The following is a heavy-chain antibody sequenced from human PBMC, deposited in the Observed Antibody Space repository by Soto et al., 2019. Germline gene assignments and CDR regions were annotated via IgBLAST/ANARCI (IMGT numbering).Heavy chain of an antibody. CDR3: AKDRTTMYDGFDV. Sequence: GGSLRLSCAASRFTFSSYAMNWVRQAPGKGLEWVSAISESAGKTYYADSVRGRFTISRDNSKNTLFLQINSPRAEDTAVYYCAKDRTTMYDGFDVWGQGTMVTVSS. V-gene: IGHV3-23*01. D-gene: IGHD1-7*01. CDR1: RFTFSSYA. J-gene: IGHJ3*01. CDR2: ISESAGKT.